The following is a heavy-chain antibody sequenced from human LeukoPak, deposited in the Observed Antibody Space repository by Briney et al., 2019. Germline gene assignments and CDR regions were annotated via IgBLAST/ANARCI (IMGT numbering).Heavy chain of an antibody. CDR1: GFTFSDYY. V-gene: IGHV3-11*01. CDR2: ISSSGSTI. Sequence: GGSLRLSCAASGFTFSDYYMSWIRQAPGKGLEWVSHISSSGSTIYYADSVKGRFTISRDNAKNSLYLQMDSLRAEDTAVYYCARVPRSGGSIDYWGQGTLVTVSS. D-gene: IGHD6-19*01. CDR3: ARVPRSGGSIDY. J-gene: IGHJ4*02.